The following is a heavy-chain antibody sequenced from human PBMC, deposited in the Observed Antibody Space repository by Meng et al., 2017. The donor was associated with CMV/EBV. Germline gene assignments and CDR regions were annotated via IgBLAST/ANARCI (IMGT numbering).Heavy chain of an antibody. CDR1: GFTFSDYY. J-gene: IGHJ4*02. Sequence: VKFGAEMKKPGASVTVSCATSGFTFSDYYIHGVRQAHGQGLEWMGWVNSNNDATNYERKFQGRVSMTRDTSISTAHMELSRLMSDDTAVYYCVRSSGWSLFDYWGQGTLVTVSS. CDR3: VRSSGWSLFDY. V-gene: IGHV1-2*02. CDR2: VNSNNDAT. D-gene: IGHD6-19*01.